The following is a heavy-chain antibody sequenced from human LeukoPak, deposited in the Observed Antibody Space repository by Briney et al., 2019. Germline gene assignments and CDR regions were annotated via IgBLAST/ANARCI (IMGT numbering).Heavy chain of an antibody. CDR2: ISAYNGNT. CDR3: ARGTKTQSPTYYDFWSGYYNPSHFDY. J-gene: IGHJ4*02. Sequence: SVKVSCKASGYTFTGYYMHWVRQAPGQGLEWMGWISAYNGNTNYAQKLQGRVTMTIDTSTSTAYMELRSLRSDDTAVYYCARGTKTQSPTYYDFWSGYYNPSHFDYWGQGTLVTVSS. CDR1: GYTFTGYY. V-gene: IGHV1-18*04. D-gene: IGHD3-3*01.